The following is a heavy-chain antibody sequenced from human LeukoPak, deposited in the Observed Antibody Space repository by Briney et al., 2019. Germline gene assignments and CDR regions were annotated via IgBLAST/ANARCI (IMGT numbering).Heavy chain of an antibody. CDR1: GYTFTSYG. V-gene: IGHV1-18*01. CDR3: ARGGGDYLFPYGMDV. CDR2: ISAYNGNT. Sequence: ASVKVSCKASGYTFTSYGISWVRQAPGQGLEGMGWISAYNGNTNYAQKLQGRVTMTTDTSTSTAYMELRSVSSDDTAVYYCARGGGDYLFPYGMDVWGQGTTVTVSS. J-gene: IGHJ6*02. D-gene: IGHD4-17*01.